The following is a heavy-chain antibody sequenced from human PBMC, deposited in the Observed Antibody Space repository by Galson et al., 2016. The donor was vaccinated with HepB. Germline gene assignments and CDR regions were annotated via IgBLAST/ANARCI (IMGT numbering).Heavy chain of an antibody. CDR2: IHPGASGT. D-gene: IGHD5-24*01. V-gene: IGHV5-51*03. CDR3: ARLADPNYNPRMTTIESHFCDY. J-gene: IGHJ4*02. Sequence: QSGAEVKKPGESLKISCKGSGYGFGSYWIAWVRQMPGKGLAWMGLIHPGASGTRYSPSFLGQFTFSADKTSRTAYLQWSSVKASDTAMYYCARLADPNYNPRMTTIESHFCDYWGQGTLVTVSS. CDR1: GYGFGSYW.